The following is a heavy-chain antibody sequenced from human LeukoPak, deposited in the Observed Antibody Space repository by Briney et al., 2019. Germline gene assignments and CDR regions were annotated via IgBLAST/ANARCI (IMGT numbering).Heavy chain of an antibody. Sequence: PGESLRISCKGSGYSFANYWISWVRQMPGKGLEWVGRIDPSDSYTNYSPSFQGHVTMSADKSISTAYLQWSSLRASDTAMYYCALLLRSGYLADYWGQGTLVTVSS. J-gene: IGHJ4*02. CDR2: IDPSDSYT. D-gene: IGHD3-22*01. V-gene: IGHV5-10-1*01. CDR1: GYSFANYW. CDR3: ALLLRSGYLADY.